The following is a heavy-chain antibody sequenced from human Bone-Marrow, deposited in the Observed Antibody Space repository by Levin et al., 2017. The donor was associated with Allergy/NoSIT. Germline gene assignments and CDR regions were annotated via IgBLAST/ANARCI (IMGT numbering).Heavy chain of an antibody. CDR3: ARHLPDSSYPRYMDV. CDR1: GGSITSSSYY. V-gene: IGHV4-39*01. J-gene: IGHJ6*03. D-gene: IGHD2/OR15-2a*01. CDR2: IYYSGST. Sequence: PSETLSLTCTVSGGSITSSSYYWGWIRQPPGKGLEWIGTIYYSGSTHYNPSLKSRVTISVDTSKNQFSLKLTSVTAADTAVYFCARHLPDSSYPRYMDVWGKGTTVTVSS.